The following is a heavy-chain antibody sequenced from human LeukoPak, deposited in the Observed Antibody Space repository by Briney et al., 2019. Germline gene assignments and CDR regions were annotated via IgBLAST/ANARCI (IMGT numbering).Heavy chain of an antibody. V-gene: IGHV3-23*01. D-gene: IGHD3-22*01. J-gene: IGHJ3*02. CDR1: GFTFSSYA. Sequence: GGSLRLSCAASGFTFSSYAMSWVRQAPGKGLEWFSAISGSGGSTYYAASVKGRLTISRDNSKNTLYLQMNSLRAGDTAVYYCARDSGYDAFDIWGQGTMVTVSS. CDR3: ARDSGYDAFDI. CDR2: ISGSGGST.